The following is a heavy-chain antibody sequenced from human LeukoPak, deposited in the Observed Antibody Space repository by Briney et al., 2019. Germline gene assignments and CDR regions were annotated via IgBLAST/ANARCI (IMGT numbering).Heavy chain of an antibody. CDR1: GFTFSSYE. CDR2: ISSSGRTI. D-gene: IGHD5/OR15-5a*01. J-gene: IGHJ4*02. CDR3: ARDVWVDY. V-gene: IGHV3-48*03. Sequence: GGSLRLSCAASGFTFSSYEMNWVRQAPGRGLEWVSYISSSGRTIFYADSVKGRFTISRDNAKNSLFLQMNSLRAEDTAGYYCARDVWVDYWGQGTLVTVSS.